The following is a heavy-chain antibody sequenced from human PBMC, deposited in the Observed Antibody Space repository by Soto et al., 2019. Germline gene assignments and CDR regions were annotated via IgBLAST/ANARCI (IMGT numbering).Heavy chain of an antibody. D-gene: IGHD3-22*01. CDR2: INPNNGDT. Sequence: SVNVSCKTSGYTFTGYYMHLVRQAPVQGLEWMGWINPNNGDTNYAQNFQGRVTMTRDTSISTASMELSRLRSDDTAVHSCARIQSYYDASGPFGDCDKGTEGTVSS. J-gene: IGHJ4*02. CDR1: GYTFTGYY. CDR3: ARIQSYYDASGPFGD. V-gene: IGHV1-2*02.